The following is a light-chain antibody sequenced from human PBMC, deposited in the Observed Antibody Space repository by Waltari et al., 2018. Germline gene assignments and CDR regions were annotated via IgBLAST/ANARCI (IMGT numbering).Light chain of an antibody. V-gene: IGKV3-15*01. Sequence: EIVMTQSPATLSVSPGARATLSCRASQSVSSSVAWYQQKPGQAPRLLIFGASTRATGIPARFSGSGSGTEFTLTISSLQSEDFAVYYCQQYNNWPWTFGQGTKVEIK. CDR1: QSVSSS. CDR3: QQYNNWPWT. J-gene: IGKJ1*01. CDR2: GAS.